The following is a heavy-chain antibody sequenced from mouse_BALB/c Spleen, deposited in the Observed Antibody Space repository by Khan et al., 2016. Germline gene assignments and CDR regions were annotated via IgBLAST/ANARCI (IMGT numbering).Heavy chain of an antibody. CDR1: GYSISSGYS. D-gene: IGHD2-4*01. Sequence: EVQLQESGPDLVQPSQSLSLTCTVTGYSISSGYSWHWIRQFPGNKLEWMGCIRYSGSTNYNPSLKSRISITRDTSKNQFFLQLNSVTSEDTATYYCARDDYDEVYYAMDYWGQGTSVTVSS. V-gene: IGHV3-1*02. J-gene: IGHJ4*01. CDR2: IRYSGST. CDR3: ARDDYDEVYYAMDY.